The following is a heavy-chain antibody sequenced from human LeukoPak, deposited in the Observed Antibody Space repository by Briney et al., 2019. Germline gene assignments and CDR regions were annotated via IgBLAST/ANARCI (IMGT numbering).Heavy chain of an antibody. V-gene: IGHV4-59*01. CDR2: IYYSGTT. CDR3: AREDYCSGGSCYSGYFQH. D-gene: IGHD2-15*01. Sequence: SETLSLTCTVSGGSISSYYWSWIRQPPGKGLEWIGFIYYSGTTNYNPSLKSRVTISVDTSKNQFSLKLSSVTAADTAVYYCAREDYCSGGSCYSGYFQHWGQGTLVTVSS. J-gene: IGHJ1*01. CDR1: GGSISSYY.